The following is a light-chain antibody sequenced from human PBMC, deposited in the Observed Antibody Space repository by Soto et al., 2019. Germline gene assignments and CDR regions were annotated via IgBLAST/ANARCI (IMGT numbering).Light chain of an antibody. V-gene: IGKV1-39*01. Sequence: DIQMTQSPSSLSASVGDRVTITCRASQSISSYLNWYRQKPGKAPELLIYAASSLQSGVPSRFSGSGSGTDFTLTISSLQPEDFATYYCQQSHSIPPTFGPGTKVDIK. CDR2: AAS. J-gene: IGKJ3*01. CDR3: QQSHSIPPT. CDR1: QSISSY.